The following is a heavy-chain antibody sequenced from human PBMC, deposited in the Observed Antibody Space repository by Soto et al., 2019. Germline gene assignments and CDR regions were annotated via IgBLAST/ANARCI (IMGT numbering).Heavy chain of an antibody. Sequence: QITLKESGPTLVRPAQTLTLTCAFSGFSLTTYDMGVAWIRQPPAKALEWLALIYWDDDKRYSPSLKDRLAISKDTSRNQVVLTITNMDPGDTATYFCAHAGDYDLLTFDHWGPGTLVTVSS. V-gene: IGHV2-5*02. CDR3: AHAGDYDLLTFDH. D-gene: IGHD4-17*01. CDR1: GFSLTTYDMG. CDR2: IYWDDDK. J-gene: IGHJ4*02.